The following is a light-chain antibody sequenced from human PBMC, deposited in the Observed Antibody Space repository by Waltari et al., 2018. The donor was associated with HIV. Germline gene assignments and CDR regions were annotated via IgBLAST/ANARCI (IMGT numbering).Light chain of an antibody. Sequence: QSALTQPASVSGSPGQSITISCTGSSSDVGSFNFVSWYQQYPGKAPKLVIFEVSKRPAVVSRCVSGTKSGNTASLTISVLQAEDEADYHCSSYRRDSTQVFGGGTKLTVL. V-gene: IGLV2-14*01. J-gene: IGLJ2*01. CDR3: SSYRRDSTQV. CDR2: EVS. CDR1: SSDVGSFNF.